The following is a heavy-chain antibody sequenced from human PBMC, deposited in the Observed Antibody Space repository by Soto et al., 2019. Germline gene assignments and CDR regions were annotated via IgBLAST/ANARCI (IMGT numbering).Heavy chain of an antibody. CDR3: ARLYDILDNWFDP. J-gene: IGHJ5*02. D-gene: IGHD3-9*01. CDR2: IYYSGST. Sequence: SETLSLTCTVSGGSISSYYWSWIRQPPGKGLEWIGYIYYSGSTNYNPSLKSRFTLSVDTSKNQISLKLSPVTAPDTAVSYCARLYDILDNWFDPWGQGTLVTVSS. V-gene: IGHV4-59*01. CDR1: GGSISSYY.